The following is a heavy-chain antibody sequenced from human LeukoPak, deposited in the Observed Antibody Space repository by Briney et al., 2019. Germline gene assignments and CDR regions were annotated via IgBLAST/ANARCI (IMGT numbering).Heavy chain of an antibody. CDR2: IKPDGTET. V-gene: IGHV3-7*01. CDR3: GGFGYEAGIDL. J-gene: IGHJ4*01. Sequence: GGSLRLSCAASGFMFSGYWMTWVRQAPGKGLEWVANIKPDGTETFYMDSVKGRFTISRDNAQNLLYLQMNSLRGVDAAVYSCGGFGYEAGIDLWGQGTLVTVSS. D-gene: IGHD2-2*03. CDR1: GFMFSGYW.